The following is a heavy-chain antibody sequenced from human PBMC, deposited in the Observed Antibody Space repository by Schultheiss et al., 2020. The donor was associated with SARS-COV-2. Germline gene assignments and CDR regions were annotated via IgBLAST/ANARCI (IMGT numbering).Heavy chain of an antibody. J-gene: IGHJ5*02. V-gene: IGHV3-33*01. D-gene: IGHD6-6*01. Sequence: GGSLRLSCAASGFTFSSYGMHWVRQAPGKGLEWVAVIWYDGSNKYYADSVKGRFTISRDNSKNTLYLQMNSLRAEDTAVYYCARSYPAARRSANWFDPWGQGTLVTVSS. CDR3: ARSYPAARRSANWFDP. CDR2: IWYDGSNK. CDR1: GFTFSSYG.